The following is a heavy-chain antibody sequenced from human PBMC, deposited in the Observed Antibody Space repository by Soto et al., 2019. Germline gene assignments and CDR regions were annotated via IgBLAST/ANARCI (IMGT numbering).Heavy chain of an antibody. CDR3: ASDKRYHWNYGPDNSSDP. J-gene: IGHJ5*02. CDR1: GFTFSSYS. D-gene: IGHD1-7*01. CDR2: ISSSSSYI. V-gene: IGHV3-21*01. Sequence: PGGSLILSCAASGFTFSSYSMNWVRQAPGKGLEWVSSISSSSSYIYYADSVKGRFTISRDNAKNSLYLQMNSLRAEDTAVYYCASDKRYHWNYGPDNSSDPWGQGTLVTVSS.